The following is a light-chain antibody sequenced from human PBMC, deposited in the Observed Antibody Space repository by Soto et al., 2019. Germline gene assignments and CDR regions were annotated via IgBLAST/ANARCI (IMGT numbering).Light chain of an antibody. Sequence: VVLTQSPATLSLSPGERATLSCRTSLSVSVYLDWYQQKPGQAPRLLISDASNRATGIPARVSGSGSGTDFTLTISSLKPEDFAVYYCHQRQYWPPITFGQGTRLEIK. CDR1: LSVSVY. CDR2: DAS. J-gene: IGKJ5*01. CDR3: HQRQYWPPIT. V-gene: IGKV3-11*01.